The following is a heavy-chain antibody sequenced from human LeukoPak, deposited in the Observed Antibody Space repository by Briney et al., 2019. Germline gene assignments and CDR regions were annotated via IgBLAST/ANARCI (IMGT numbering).Heavy chain of an antibody. J-gene: IGHJ4*02. CDR1: GFTFSSYW. CDR2: IKQDGSEK. D-gene: IGHD3-10*01. CDR3: ARDHGYHGSGSYFDY. Sequence: AGGSLRLSCAASGFTFSSYWMSWVRQAPGKGLEWVAHIKQDGSEKYYVDSVKGRFTISRDNAKNSLYLQMNSLRAEDTAVYYCARDHGYHGSGSYFDYWGQGTLVTVSS. V-gene: IGHV3-7*01.